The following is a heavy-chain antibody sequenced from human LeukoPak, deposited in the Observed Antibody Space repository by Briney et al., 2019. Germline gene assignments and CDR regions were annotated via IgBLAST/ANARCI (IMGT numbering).Heavy chain of an antibody. J-gene: IGHJ5*02. CDR2: INHSGST. CDR3: ARGRGYSST. D-gene: IGHD6-13*01. CDR1: GGSFSGYY. V-gene: IGHV4-34*01. Sequence: SETLSLTCAVYGGSFSGYYWSWIRQPPGKGPEWIGEINHSGSTNYNPSLKSRVTISVGTSKNQFSLKLSSVTAADTAVYYCARGRGYSSTWGQGTLVTVSS.